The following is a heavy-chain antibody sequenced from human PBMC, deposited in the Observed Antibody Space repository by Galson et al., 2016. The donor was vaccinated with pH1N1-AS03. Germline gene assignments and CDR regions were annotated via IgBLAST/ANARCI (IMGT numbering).Heavy chain of an antibody. CDR3: ARGSGWYDY. D-gene: IGHD6-13*01. Sequence: SLRLSCAASGFAFDDYAVHWVRQRPGKGLEWVAGISWNSGRMGYADFVKGRFIISRDNAKNSVYLQMNSLRADDTAVYYCARGSGWYDYWGQGTLVTVSS. J-gene: IGHJ4*02. V-gene: IGHV3-9*01. CDR1: GFAFDDYA. CDR2: ISWNSGRM.